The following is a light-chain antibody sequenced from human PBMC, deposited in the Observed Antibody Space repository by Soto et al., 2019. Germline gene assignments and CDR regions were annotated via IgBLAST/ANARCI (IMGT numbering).Light chain of an antibody. V-gene: IGKV1-5*03. CDR3: QQYNRSPLT. Sequence: DIQMTQSPSTLYASVGDRVTITCRASQSMGASLAWFQQKPVKAPKLLIYKASSLESGVPSRFSGSGTGTAFTLTISTLQPDDVAAYYCQQYNRSPLTFGGGTKVEIK. CDR2: KAS. CDR1: QSMGAS. J-gene: IGKJ4*01.